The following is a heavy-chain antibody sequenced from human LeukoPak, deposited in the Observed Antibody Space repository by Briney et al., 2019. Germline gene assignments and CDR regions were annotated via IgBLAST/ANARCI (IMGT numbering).Heavy chain of an antibody. CDR3: ARVPDEVLMVYAIQYNDYGDYYFDY. D-gene: IGHD2-8*01. J-gene: IGHJ4*02. CDR2: ISSSSSYI. CDR1: GFTFSSYS. Sequence: GGPLRLSCAASGFTFSSYSMNWVRQAPGKGLEWVSSISSSSSYIYYADSVKGRFTISRDNAKNSLYLQMNSLRAEDTAVYYCARVPDEVLMVYAIQYNDYGDYYFDYWGQGTLVTVSS. V-gene: IGHV3-21*01.